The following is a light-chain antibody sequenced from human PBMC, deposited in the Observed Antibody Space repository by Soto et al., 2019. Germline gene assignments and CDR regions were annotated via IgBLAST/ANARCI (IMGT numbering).Light chain of an antibody. V-gene: IGKV3-11*01. CDR1: QSVSSY. Sequence: EIVLTQSPATLSLSPGERATLSCGASQSVSSYLAWYQQKPGQAPRLLIYDASNRATGIPARFSGSGSGTDVTVTISSLEPEDFAVYYCQQRSNWPPRGTFGQGTKLEIK. CDR3: QQRSNWPPRGT. J-gene: IGKJ2*01. CDR2: DAS.